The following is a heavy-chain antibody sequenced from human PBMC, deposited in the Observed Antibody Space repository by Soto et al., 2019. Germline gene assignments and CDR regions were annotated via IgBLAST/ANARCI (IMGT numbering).Heavy chain of an antibody. V-gene: IGHV3-30*03. Sequence: PGRSLRLSCAASGFTFSSYGMHWVRQAPGKGLEWVAVISYDGSNKYYADSVKGRFTISRDNSKNTLYLQMNSLRVEDTAVYYCARAVAVAADFDYWGQGTLVTVSS. CDR1: GFTFSSYG. CDR2: ISYDGSNK. D-gene: IGHD6-19*01. J-gene: IGHJ4*02. CDR3: ARAVAVAADFDY.